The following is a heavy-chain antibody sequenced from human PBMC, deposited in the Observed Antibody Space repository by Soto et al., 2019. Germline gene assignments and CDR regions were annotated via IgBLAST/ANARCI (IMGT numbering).Heavy chain of an antibody. J-gene: IGHJ6*03. D-gene: IGHD2-15*01. CDR2: INHSGST. CDR1: GGSFSGYY. CDR3: ARGTPRYFSGGSCYPRYYYHYSYMDV. V-gene: IGHV4-34*01. Sequence: SETLSLTCAVYGGSFSGYYWSWIRQPPGKGLEWIGEINHSGSTNYNPSLKSRVTISVDTSKNQFSLKLSSVTAADTAVYYCARGTPRYFSGGSCYPRYYYHYSYMDVWGKGTTVTVSS.